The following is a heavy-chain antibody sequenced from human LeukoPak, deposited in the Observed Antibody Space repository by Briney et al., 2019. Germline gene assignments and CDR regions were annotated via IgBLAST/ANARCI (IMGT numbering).Heavy chain of an antibody. Sequence: GGSLRLSCAASGFTFSNYGLSWVRQAPGQGLEWVSSISDSSGGRTPYADSVKGRFTISRDNSKNTLYLQMNSLTVEDTAIYYCAKDPRLLRGYCFTTIDFWGQGTMVTVS. J-gene: IGHJ3*01. CDR1: GFTFSNYG. D-gene: IGHD2-21*02. CDR3: AKDPRLLRGYCFTTIDF. V-gene: IGHV3-23*01. CDR2: ISDSSGGRT.